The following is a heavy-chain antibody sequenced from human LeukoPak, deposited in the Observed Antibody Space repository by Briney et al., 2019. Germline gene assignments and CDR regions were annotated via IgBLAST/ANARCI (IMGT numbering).Heavy chain of an antibody. V-gene: IGHV1-2*02. CDR2: INPNSGGT. J-gene: IGHJ4*02. Sequence: ASVKVSCKASGYTFTGYYMHWVRQAPGQGLGWMGWINPNSGGTNYAQKFQGRVTMTRDTSISTAYMELSRLRSDDTAVYYCARAAAVRWANPNDMGYWGQGTLVTVSS. CDR1: GYTFTGYY. D-gene: IGHD6-13*01. CDR3: ARAAAVRWANPNDMGY.